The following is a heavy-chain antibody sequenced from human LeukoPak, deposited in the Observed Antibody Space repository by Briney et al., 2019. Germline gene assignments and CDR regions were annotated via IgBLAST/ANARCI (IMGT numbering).Heavy chain of an antibody. J-gene: IGHJ6*02. CDR2: ISAYNGNT. CDR1: GYTFTTYG. Sequence: ASVKVSCKASGYTFTTYGISWVRQAPEQGLEWMGWISAYNGNTKYAQNLQGRVTMTTDTSTSIVYMELRSLRSDDTAVYYCARDLGTPGNYGMDVWGQGTTVTVSS. V-gene: IGHV1-18*01. CDR3: ARDLGTPGNYGMDV. D-gene: IGHD3-10*01.